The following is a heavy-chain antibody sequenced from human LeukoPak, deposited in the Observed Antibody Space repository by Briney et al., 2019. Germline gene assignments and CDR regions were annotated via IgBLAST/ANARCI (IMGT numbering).Heavy chain of an antibody. CDR2: ISGSGGST. J-gene: IGHJ3*02. D-gene: IGHD3-9*01. CDR1: GFTFSSCA. CDR3: AKETYYDILTGDAFDI. Sequence: GGSLRLSCAASGFTFSSCAMSWVRQAPGKGLEWVSAISGSGGSTYYADSVKGRFTISRDNSKNTLYLQMNSLRAEDTAVYYCAKETYYDILTGDAFDIWGQGTMVTVSS. V-gene: IGHV3-23*01.